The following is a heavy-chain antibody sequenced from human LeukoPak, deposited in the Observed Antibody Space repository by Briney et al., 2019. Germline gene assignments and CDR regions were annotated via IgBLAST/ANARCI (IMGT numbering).Heavy chain of an antibody. D-gene: IGHD4-17*01. V-gene: IGHV5-51*01. CDR2: IYPGDSDT. CDR3: ARHRGENDYGDYGGRLSPYYYGMDV. Sequence: GESLKISCKGSGYSFTSYWIGWVRQMPGKGLEWMGIIYPGDSDTRYSPSFQGQVTISADKSISTAYLQWSSLKASDTAMYYCARHRGENDYGDYGGRLSPYYYGMDVWGQGTTVTVSS. CDR1: GYSFTSYW. J-gene: IGHJ6*02.